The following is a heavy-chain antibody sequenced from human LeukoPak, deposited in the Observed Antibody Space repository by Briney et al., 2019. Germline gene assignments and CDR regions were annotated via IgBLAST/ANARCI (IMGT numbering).Heavy chain of an antibody. CDR3: AKPPHPLGYCSSTSCYTRDY. J-gene: IGHJ4*02. CDR1: GFTFSNYA. Sequence: GGSLRLSCATSGFTFSNYAMSWVRQAPGKGLEWVSAISGSAITTYYADSVKGRFAISRDNSKNTLYLQMTSLRAEDTAVYYCAKPPHPLGYCSSTSCYTRDYWGQGTLVTVSS. CDR2: ISGSAITT. D-gene: IGHD2-2*02. V-gene: IGHV3-23*01.